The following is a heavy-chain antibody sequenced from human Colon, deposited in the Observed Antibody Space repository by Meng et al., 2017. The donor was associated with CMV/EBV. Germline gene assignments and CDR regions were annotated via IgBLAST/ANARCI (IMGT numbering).Heavy chain of an antibody. CDR1: GFTFSDYS. V-gene: IGHV3-53*01. CDR3: GRDPGLPNGIHV. CDR2: IYGGGGT. J-gene: IGHJ6*02. Sequence: GGSLRLSCEGSGFTFSDYSLTWVRQAPGKGLEWVSVIYGGGGTDYGDSVKGRFTISRDSSQNTVYLQMNGLRAEDTAVYYCGRDPGLPNGIHVWGQGTTVTVSS. D-gene: IGHD1-1*01.